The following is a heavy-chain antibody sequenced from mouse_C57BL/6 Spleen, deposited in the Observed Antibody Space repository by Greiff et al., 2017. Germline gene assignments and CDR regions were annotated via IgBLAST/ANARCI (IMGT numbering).Heavy chain of an antibody. CDR1: GFTFSNYW. V-gene: IGHV6-3*01. D-gene: IGHD1-1*01. CDR3: TVPITTVVARGPWFAY. Sequence: EVKLVESGGGLVQPGGSMKLSCVASGFTFSNYWMNWVRQSPEKGLEWVAQIRFKSDNYATHYAESVKGRFPISRDASKSSVYLQMNNLRAEDTGIYYCTVPITTVVARGPWFAYWGQGTLVTVSA. J-gene: IGHJ3*01. CDR2: IRFKSDNYAT.